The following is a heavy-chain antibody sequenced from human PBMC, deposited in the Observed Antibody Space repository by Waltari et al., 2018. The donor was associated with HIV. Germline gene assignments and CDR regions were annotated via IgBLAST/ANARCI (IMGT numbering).Heavy chain of an antibody. CDR2: IYYSGST. CDR3: ARLTPGRFDP. Sequence: QVQLQESGPGLVKPSETLSLTCTVSGGSISSYYWSWIRQPPGKGLEWIGYIYYSGSTNYNPALKSRVTIAVDTSKNQFSLKLSSVTAADTAVYYCARLTPGRFDPWGQGTLVTVSS. V-gene: IGHV4-59*01. J-gene: IGHJ5*02. CDR1: GGSISSYY. D-gene: IGHD3-10*01.